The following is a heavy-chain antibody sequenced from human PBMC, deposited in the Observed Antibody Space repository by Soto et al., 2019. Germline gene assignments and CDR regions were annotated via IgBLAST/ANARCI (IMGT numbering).Heavy chain of an antibody. CDR1: GDSISSYY. D-gene: IGHD2-21*01. Sequence: QVQLQESGPGLVKPSETLSLTCSVSGDSISSYYWNWIRQPPGKGLEWIGYFSYSGATNYNPSLKSRVTISADTSKNQFFLRLRSVTAADTAVYYCARHLFSDVWGQGTTVTVSS. J-gene: IGHJ6*02. CDR2: FSYSGAT. V-gene: IGHV4-59*08. CDR3: ARHLFSDV.